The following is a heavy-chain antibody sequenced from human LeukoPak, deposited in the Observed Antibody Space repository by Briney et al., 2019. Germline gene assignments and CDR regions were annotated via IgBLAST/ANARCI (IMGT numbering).Heavy chain of an antibody. CDR1: GYTFTSYG. Sequence: ASVKVSCKASGYTFTSYGISWVRQAPGQGLEWMGWISAYNGNTNYALKLQGRVTMTTDTSTSTAYMELRSLRSDDTAVYYCARVHGTAVAGTMDYWGQGTLVTVSS. V-gene: IGHV1-18*01. CDR2: ISAYNGNT. CDR3: ARVHGTAVAGTMDY. D-gene: IGHD6-19*01. J-gene: IGHJ4*02.